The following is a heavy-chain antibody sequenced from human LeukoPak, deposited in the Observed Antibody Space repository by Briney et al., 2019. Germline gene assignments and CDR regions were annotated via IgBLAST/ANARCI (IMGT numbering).Heavy chain of an antibody. Sequence: PSQTLSLTCTVSGGSISSSSYYWGWIRQPPGKGLEWIGSIYYSGSTYYNPSLKSRVTISVDTSKNQFSLKLSSVTAADTAVYYCARLGWYSYGYLDYWGQGTLVTVSS. V-gene: IGHV4-39*01. CDR3: ARLGWYSYGYLDY. CDR1: GGSISSSSYY. J-gene: IGHJ4*02. D-gene: IGHD5-18*01. CDR2: IYYSGST.